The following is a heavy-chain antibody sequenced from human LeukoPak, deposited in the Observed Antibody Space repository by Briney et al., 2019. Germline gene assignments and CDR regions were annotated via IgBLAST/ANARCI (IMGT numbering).Heavy chain of an antibody. D-gene: IGHD3-9*01. J-gene: IGHJ3*02. CDR2: IWYDGSNK. CDR1: GFTFSSYG. CDR3: ARGFVDDILTGYPNDAFDI. Sequence: GGSLRLSCAASGFTFSSYGMHWVRQAPGKGLEWVAVIWYDGSNKYYADSVKGRFTISRDNSKNTLYLQMNSLRAEDTAVYYCARGFVDDILTGYPNDAFDIWGQGTMVTVSS. V-gene: IGHV3-33*01.